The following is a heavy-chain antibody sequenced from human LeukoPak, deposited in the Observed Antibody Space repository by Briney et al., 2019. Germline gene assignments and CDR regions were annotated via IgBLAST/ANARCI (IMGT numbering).Heavy chain of an antibody. CDR2: ISDDRNIK. V-gene: IGHV3-30*03. J-gene: IGHJ4*02. D-gene: IGHD1-26*01. CDR3: ATEVGRTAFEY. Sequence: GGSLRLSCAASGLIFSRDGMHWVRQAPGKGLEWVAVISDDRNIKYYADSVKGRFTISRDNSKNTLFLQMNSPRTDDTAVYYCATEVGRTAFEYWGQGTPVSVS. CDR1: GLIFSRDG.